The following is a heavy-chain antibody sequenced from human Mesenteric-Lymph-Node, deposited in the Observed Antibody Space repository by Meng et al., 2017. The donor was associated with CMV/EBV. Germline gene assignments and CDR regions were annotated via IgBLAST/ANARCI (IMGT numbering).Heavy chain of an antibody. V-gene: IGHV3-23*01. CDR2: ISGPGSST. D-gene: IGHD1-26*01. CDR3: AKDNGYSGSYFDY. CDR1: GFTFRTYA. J-gene: IGHJ4*02. Sequence: ASGFTFRTYAMSWVRQAPGKGLEWVSAISGPGSSTYYADSVTGRFTISRDNSKNTLYLQMNSLRPDDTAVYYCAKDNGYSGSYFDYWGQGTLVTVSS.